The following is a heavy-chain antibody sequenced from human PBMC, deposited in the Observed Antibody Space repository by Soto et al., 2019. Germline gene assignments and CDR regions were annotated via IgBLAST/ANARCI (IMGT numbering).Heavy chain of an antibody. D-gene: IGHD1-26*01. CDR3: AKDQLVGATFYAFDI. V-gene: IGHV3-30*18. CDR2: ISYDGSNK. CDR1: GFTFSSYG. J-gene: IGHJ3*02. Sequence: GGSLRLSCAASGFTFSSYGMHWVRQAPGKGLEWVAVISYDGSNKYYADSVKGRFTISRDNSKNTLYLQMNSLRAEDTAVYYCAKDQLVGATFYAFDIWGQGTMVTVSS.